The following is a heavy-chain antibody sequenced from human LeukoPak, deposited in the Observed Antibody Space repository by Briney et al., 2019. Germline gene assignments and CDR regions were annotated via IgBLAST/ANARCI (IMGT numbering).Heavy chain of an antibody. CDR1: GFTFSSYW. V-gene: IGHV3-7*01. Sequence: GGSLRLSCAASGFTFSSYWISWVRQAPGKGLEWVANIKQDGSEKYYVDSVKGRFTISRDNAKNSLYLQMNSLRDEDTALYYCATSAAGFDYWGQGTLVTVSS. CDR3: ATSAAGFDY. CDR2: IKQDGSEK. D-gene: IGHD6-13*01. J-gene: IGHJ4*02.